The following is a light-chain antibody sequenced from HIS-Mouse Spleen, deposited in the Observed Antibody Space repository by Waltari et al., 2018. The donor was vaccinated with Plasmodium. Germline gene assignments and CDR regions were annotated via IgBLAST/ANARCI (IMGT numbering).Light chain of an antibody. J-gene: IGLJ2*01. V-gene: IGLV2-14*01. CDR3: SSYTSSSTVV. CDR1: SSDVGGYNY. CDR2: AVS. Sequence: QSALTQPASVSGSPGQSLTISCTGTSSDVGGYNYVSWDQQHPGKAPKLMIYAVSKRPSGVSNRFSGSKSGNTASLTISGLQAEDEADYYCSSYTSSSTVVFGGGTKLTVL.